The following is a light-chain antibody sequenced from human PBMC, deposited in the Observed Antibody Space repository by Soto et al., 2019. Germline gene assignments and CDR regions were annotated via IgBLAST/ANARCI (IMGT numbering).Light chain of an antibody. CDR2: DAS. V-gene: IGKV3-11*01. CDR1: QSGSYY. J-gene: IGKJ2*01. CDR3: QQRSTWPRT. Sequence: EIVLTQSPATLSLSPGERATLSCRASQSGSYYLAWYQQKPGQAPRLLIYDASTRATGIPARFSGSGSGTDFTLTISSLEPEDFAVYYCQQRSTWPRTFGQGTKLEIK.